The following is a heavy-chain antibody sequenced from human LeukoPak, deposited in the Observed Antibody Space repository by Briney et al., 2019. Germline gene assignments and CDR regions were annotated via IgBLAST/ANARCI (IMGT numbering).Heavy chain of an antibody. J-gene: IGHJ6*02. V-gene: IGHV4-34*01. CDR3: ARDRYYYGTDV. Sequence: SETLSLTCAVYGGSFSGYYWSWIRQPPGKGLEWIGEINHSGSTNYNPSLKSRVTISVDTSKNQFSLKLSSVTAADTAVYYCARDRYYYGTDVWGQGTTVTVSS. CDR1: GGSFSGYY. CDR2: INHSGST.